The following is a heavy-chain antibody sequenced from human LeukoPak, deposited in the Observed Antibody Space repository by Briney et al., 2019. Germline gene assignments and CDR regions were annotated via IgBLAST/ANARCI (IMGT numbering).Heavy chain of an antibody. D-gene: IGHD7-27*01. J-gene: IGHJ4*02. CDR3: GRFTRSGDSVY. CDR2: IKQDGSEK. CDR1: GFTFSSYW. V-gene: IGHV3-7*01. Sequence: PGGSLRPSCAASGFTFSSYWMSWVRQAPGKGLEWVANIKQDGSEKQYVDSVKGRFAVSRDNAENSLYLQMNSLKAEDTAVYYCGRFTRSGDSVYWGQGTLVTVSS.